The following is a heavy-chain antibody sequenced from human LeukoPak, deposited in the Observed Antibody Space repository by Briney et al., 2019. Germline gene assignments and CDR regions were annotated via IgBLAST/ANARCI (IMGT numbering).Heavy chain of an antibody. CDR3: ARLQYYYDSNGYYSLYYFDY. CDR2: IYYSGST. Sequence: SETLSLTCTVSGGSISSYYWSWIRQPPGKGLEWVGYIYYSGSTNYNPSLRSRLTISLDTSKNQFSLTLSSVTAADTAVYYCARLQYYYDSNGYYSLYYFDYWGQGTVVTVSS. D-gene: IGHD3-22*01. V-gene: IGHV4-59*08. CDR1: GGSISSYY. J-gene: IGHJ4*02.